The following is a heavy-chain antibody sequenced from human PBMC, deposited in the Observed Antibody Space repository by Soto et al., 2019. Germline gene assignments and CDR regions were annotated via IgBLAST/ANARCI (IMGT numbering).Heavy chain of an antibody. CDR3: ARDLRYCISTSCYGYDYYGMDV. Sequence: QVQLVQSGAEVKKPGSSVKVSCKASGGTFSSYAISWVRQAPGQGLEWMGGIIPIFGTANYAQKFQGRVTITADESTSTAYMELSSLRSEDTAVYYCARDLRYCISTSCYGYDYYGMDVWGQGTTVTVSS. CDR2: IIPIFGTA. CDR1: GGTFSSYA. V-gene: IGHV1-69*12. D-gene: IGHD2-2*01. J-gene: IGHJ6*02.